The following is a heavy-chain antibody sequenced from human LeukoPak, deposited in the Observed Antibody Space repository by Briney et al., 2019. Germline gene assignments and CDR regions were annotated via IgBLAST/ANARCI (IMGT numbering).Heavy chain of an antibody. V-gene: IGHV3-23*01. D-gene: IGHD3-22*01. CDR1: GFTFNTYA. CDR2: ISGTGGGT. Sequence: GGSLRLSCAASGFTFNTYAMSWVRQAAGKGLEWVSSISGTGGGTYYADSVKGRFTISRENYHKTLYLKMNSLRAEDTAVYYCAKDREMYFYDSSGYRDAFHIWGQGTKVTVSS. CDR3: AKDREMYFYDSSGYRDAFHI. J-gene: IGHJ3*02.